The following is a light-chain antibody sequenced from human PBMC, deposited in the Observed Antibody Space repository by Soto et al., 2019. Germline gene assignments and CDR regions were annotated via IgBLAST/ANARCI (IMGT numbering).Light chain of an antibody. Sequence: DIVMTQSPDSLAVSLGVRATINCTSSQSVLHSSNNKNYLAWYQQKPGQPPKLLIYWASTRESGVPDRFSGSGSGTDFTLTISSLQAEDVAVYYCQQYDSTPLTFGGGTKVDIK. CDR1: QSVLHSSNNKNY. J-gene: IGKJ4*01. CDR3: QQYDSTPLT. CDR2: WAS. V-gene: IGKV4-1*01.